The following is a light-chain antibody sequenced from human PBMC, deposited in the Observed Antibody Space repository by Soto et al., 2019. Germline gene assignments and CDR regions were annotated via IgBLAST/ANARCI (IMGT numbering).Light chain of an antibody. CDR1: QSVSSN. J-gene: IGKJ5*01. Sequence: EIVMTQSPTILSVSPGARATLSCRDSQSVSSNLAWYQQKPGQAPRLLIYGASNRATGIPDRFSGSGSGTDFTLTISSLEPEDFAVYYCHQRSNWPPDTFGQGTRLEI. CDR3: HQRSNWPPDT. V-gene: IGKV3-11*01. CDR2: GAS.